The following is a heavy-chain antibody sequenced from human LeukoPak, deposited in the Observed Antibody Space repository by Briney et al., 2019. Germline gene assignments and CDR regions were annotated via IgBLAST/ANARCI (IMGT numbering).Heavy chain of an antibody. CDR1: GYIFTNYW. CDR3: ARRSYYDSGGYYCDF. J-gene: IGHJ4*02. V-gene: IGHV5-51*01. D-gene: IGHD3-22*01. Sequence: GESLKISCTGSGYIFTNYWIAWVRQMPGKGLEWMGIIYPDDSDTRYSPSFQGQVTISADKSISTAYLQWSSLKASDTAMYYCARRSYYDSGGYYCDFWGQGTLVTVSS. CDR2: IYPDDSDT.